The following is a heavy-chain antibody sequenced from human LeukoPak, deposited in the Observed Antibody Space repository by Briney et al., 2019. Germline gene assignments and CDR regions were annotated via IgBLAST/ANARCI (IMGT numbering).Heavy chain of an antibody. CDR2: IWSDGSNR. V-gene: IGHV3-33*01. J-gene: IGHJ4*01. Sequence: PGGSLRLSCVASGFTFSTFGMHWVRQAPGKGLEWVAVIWSDGSNRFYAGSVKGRFTISRDNSQNTVFLQMNSLRVEDTAMYYCARDAQRGFDYSNSLEYWGHGTLVTVSS. CDR1: GFTFSTFG. CDR3: ARDAQRGFDYSNSLEY. D-gene: IGHD4-11*01.